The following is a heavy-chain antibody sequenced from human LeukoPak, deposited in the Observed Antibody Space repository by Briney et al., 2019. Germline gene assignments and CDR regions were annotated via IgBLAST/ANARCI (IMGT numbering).Heavy chain of an antibody. CDR3: ARVPRYSGSYWVYYFDY. D-gene: IGHD1-26*01. Sequence: GESLQISCKGSGYSFTSYWIGWVRQMPGKGLEWMGIIYPGDSDTRYSPSFQGQVTISADKSISTAYLQWSSLKASDTAMYYCARVPRYSGSYWVYYFDYWGQGTLVTVSS. J-gene: IGHJ4*02. V-gene: IGHV5-51*01. CDR1: GYSFTSYW. CDR2: IYPGDSDT.